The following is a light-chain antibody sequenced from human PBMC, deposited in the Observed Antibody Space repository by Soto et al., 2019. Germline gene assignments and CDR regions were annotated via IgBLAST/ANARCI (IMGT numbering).Light chain of an antibody. CDR2: LAF. Sequence: EIVLTQFPGTLSLSPGESATLSCRASQGGFGNYLAWYQQKPGQAPMLLIYLAFKGARGSPDRFTASGFGAEFTLTSNILEPEDFATYSCHQYGRARGSVGQGTKGDIK. CDR3: HQYGRARGS. V-gene: IGKV3-20*01. J-gene: IGKJ3*01. CDR1: QGGFGNY.